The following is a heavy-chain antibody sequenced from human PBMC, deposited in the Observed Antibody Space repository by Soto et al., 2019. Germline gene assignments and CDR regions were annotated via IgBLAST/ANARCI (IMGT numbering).Heavy chain of an antibody. V-gene: IGHV3-23*01. CDR1: GFTFRSYA. CDR2: ISGSGGST. D-gene: IGHD3-10*01. J-gene: IGHJ3*02. Sequence: GGSLRLSCAASGFTFRSYAMSWVRQAPGKGLEWVSAISGSGGSTYYADSVKGRFTISRDNSKNTLYLQMNSLRAEDTAVYYCAKDSPPLGFGELSRGIDAFDIWGQGTMVTVSS. CDR3: AKDSPPLGFGELSRGIDAFDI.